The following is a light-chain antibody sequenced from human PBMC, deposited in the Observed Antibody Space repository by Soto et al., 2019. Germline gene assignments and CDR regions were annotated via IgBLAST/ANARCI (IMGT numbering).Light chain of an antibody. CDR1: SSDVGNFNC. V-gene: IGLV2-14*01. CDR2: EVT. Sequence: QSALTQPASVSGSPGQSIAISCTGTSSDVGNFNCVSWYQQHPGKVPKLMIYEVTNRPSGVSDRFSGSKSGNTASLTISGLQAEDEADYYCSSFTSSSTYVFGTGTKVTVL. J-gene: IGLJ1*01. CDR3: SSFTSSSTYV.